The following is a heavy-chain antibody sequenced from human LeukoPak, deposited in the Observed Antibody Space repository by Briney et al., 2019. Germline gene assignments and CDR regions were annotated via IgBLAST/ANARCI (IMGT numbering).Heavy chain of an antibody. V-gene: IGHV3-21*05. CDR3: VRDGGVSGYDLLDY. D-gene: IGHD5-12*01. Sequence: PGGSLRLSCAASGFSFSRYAMNWVRQAPGKGLEWVAYVNAESTDILYADSVRGRFTISRDNAKNSVFLQMNSLRAEDTAVYYCVRDGGVSGYDLLDYWGQGTLVTVSS. J-gene: IGHJ4*02. CDR2: VNAESTDI. CDR1: GFSFSRYA.